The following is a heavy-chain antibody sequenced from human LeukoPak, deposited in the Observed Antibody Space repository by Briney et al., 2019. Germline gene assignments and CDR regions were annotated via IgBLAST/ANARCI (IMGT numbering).Heavy chain of an antibody. J-gene: IGHJ4*02. Sequence: SVKVSCKASGFTFTSSAMQWVRQARGQRLEWIGWIVVGSGNTNYAQKFQERVTITRDMSTSTAYMELSSLRSEDTAVYYCARGYYNFWSGYRAEYYFDYWGQGTLVTVSS. CDR2: IVVGSGNT. CDR1: GFTFTSSA. V-gene: IGHV1-58*02. CDR3: ARGYYNFWSGYRAEYYFDY. D-gene: IGHD3-3*01.